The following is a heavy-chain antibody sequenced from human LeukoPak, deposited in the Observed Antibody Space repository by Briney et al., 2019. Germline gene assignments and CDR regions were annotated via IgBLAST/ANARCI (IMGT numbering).Heavy chain of an antibody. CDR3: ARGLRRYYDILTGYYNWFDP. Sequence: GGSLRLSCAASGFTFSSYSMNWVRQAPGKGLEWVSYISSSSSTIYYADSVKGRFTISRDNAKNSLYLQMNSLRAEDTAVYYCARGLRRYYDILTGYYNWFDPWGQGTLVTVSS. CDR1: GFTFSSYS. D-gene: IGHD3-9*01. CDR2: ISSSSSTI. J-gene: IGHJ5*02. V-gene: IGHV3-48*01.